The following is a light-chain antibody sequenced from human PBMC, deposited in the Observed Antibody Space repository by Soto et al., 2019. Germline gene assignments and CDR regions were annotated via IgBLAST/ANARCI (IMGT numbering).Light chain of an antibody. CDR2: AAS. CDR1: QSIVTY. CDR3: QQYNNYPRT. J-gene: IGKJ1*01. Sequence: DIQMTQSPSSLSASLGDRVTITCRASQSIVTYLNWYLQKPGKAPKLLIYAASNLQSGVPSRFSGSGSGTEFTLTISSLQPDDFETYYCQQYNNYPRTFGQGTKVDIK. V-gene: IGKV1-39*01.